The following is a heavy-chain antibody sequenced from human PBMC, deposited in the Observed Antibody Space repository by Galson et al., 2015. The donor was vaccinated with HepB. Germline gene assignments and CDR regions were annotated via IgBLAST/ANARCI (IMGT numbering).Heavy chain of an antibody. CDR2: INSDGSST. Sequence: SLRLSCAASGFTFSSYWMHWVRQAPGKGLVWVSRINSDGSSTSYADSVKGRFTISRDNAKNTLYLQMNSLRAEDTAVYYCARYVGYSGYDLDYWGQGTLVTVSS. CDR1: GFTFSSYW. CDR3: ARYVGYSGYDLDY. D-gene: IGHD5-12*01. V-gene: IGHV3-74*01. J-gene: IGHJ4*02.